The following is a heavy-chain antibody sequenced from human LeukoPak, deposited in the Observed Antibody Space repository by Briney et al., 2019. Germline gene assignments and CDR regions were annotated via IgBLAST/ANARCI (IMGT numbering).Heavy chain of an antibody. V-gene: IGHV4-38-2*02. D-gene: IGHD1-1*01. CDR2: IHPSGTT. Sequence: PSETLSLTCAVSGFSISSGYYWGWIRPPPGKGLECIGNIHPSGTTFFNSSLNSRVTMSIDTSKNQFSLKLTSVTAADTAVYYCAREVERRIVNWGQGILVTVSS. CDR1: GFSISSGYY. CDR3: AREVERRIVN. J-gene: IGHJ4*02.